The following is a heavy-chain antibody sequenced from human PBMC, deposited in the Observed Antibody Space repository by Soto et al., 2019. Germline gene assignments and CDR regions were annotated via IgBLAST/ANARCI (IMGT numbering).Heavy chain of an antibody. CDR1: GYTFTSYG. CDR2: ISAYNGNT. V-gene: IGHV1-18*01. CDR3: ARAGYSSSWYKNLAPYYFDY. D-gene: IGHD6-13*01. Sequence: QVQLVQSGAEVKKPGASVKVSCKASGYTFTSYGISWVRQAPGQGLEWMGWISAYNGNTNYAQKLQGRVTMTTDTSTSTAYMELRSLRSDDTAMYYCARAGYSSSWYKNLAPYYFDYWGQGTLVTVSS. J-gene: IGHJ4*02.